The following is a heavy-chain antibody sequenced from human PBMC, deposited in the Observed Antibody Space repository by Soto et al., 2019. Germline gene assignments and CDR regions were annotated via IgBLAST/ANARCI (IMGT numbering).Heavy chain of an antibody. Sequence: QVQLVESGGGVVQPGRSLRLSCAASGFTFSSYGMHWVRQAPGKGLEWVAVISYDGSNKYYADSVKGRFTVSRDNSKNTLYLQMNSLRAEDTAVYYCARESVEMATIGWFDPWGQGTLVTVSS. D-gene: IGHD5-12*01. CDR2: ISYDGSNK. V-gene: IGHV3-30*03. J-gene: IGHJ5*02. CDR1: GFTFSSYG. CDR3: ARESVEMATIGWFDP.